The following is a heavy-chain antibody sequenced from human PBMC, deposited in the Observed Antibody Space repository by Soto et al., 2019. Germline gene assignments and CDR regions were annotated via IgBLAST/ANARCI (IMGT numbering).Heavy chain of an antibody. J-gene: IGHJ6*02. Sequence: SETLSLTCAVYGGSFSGYYWSWIRQPPGKGLEWIGEINHSGSTNYNPSLKSRVTISVDTSKNQFSLKLSSVTAADTAVYYCARSLGVDTAPYYYYYGMDVWGQGTTVTVSS. CDR3: ARSLGVDTAPYYYYYGMDV. D-gene: IGHD5-18*01. V-gene: IGHV4-34*01. CDR1: GGSFSGYY. CDR2: INHSGST.